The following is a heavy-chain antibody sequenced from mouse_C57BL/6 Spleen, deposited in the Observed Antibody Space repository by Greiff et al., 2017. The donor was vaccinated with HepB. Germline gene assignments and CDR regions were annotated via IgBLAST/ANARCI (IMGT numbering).Heavy chain of an antibody. Sequence: EVQRVESGPGLVKPSQSLSLTCSVTGYSITSGYYWNWIRQFPGNKLEWMGYISYDGSNNYNPSLKNRISITRDTSKNQFFLKLNSVTTEDTATYYCARDGNWAFAYWGQGTLVTVSA. D-gene: IGHD4-1*01. CDR2: ISYDGSN. V-gene: IGHV3-6*01. CDR1: GYSITSGYY. CDR3: ARDGNWAFAY. J-gene: IGHJ3*01.